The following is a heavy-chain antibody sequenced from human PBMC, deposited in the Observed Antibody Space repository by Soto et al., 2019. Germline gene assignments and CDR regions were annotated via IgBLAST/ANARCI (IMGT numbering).Heavy chain of an antibody. CDR3: ARDSYGSVPGGNWFDP. J-gene: IGHJ5*02. V-gene: IGHV1-2*04. Sequence: QVQLVQSGAEVKKPGASVKVSCKASGYTFTGYYMHWVRQAPGQGLEWMGWINPNSGGTNYAQKFQGWVTMTRDTSISTAYMELRRLRSDDTAVYYCARDSYGSVPGGNWFDPWGQGTLVTVSS. CDR1: GYTFTGYY. CDR2: INPNSGGT. D-gene: IGHD3-10*01.